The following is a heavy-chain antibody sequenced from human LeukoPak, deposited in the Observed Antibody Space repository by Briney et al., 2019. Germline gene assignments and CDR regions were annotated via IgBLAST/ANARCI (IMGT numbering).Heavy chain of an antibody. V-gene: IGHV4-59*01. CDR2: IYYSGST. J-gene: IGHJ4*02. Sequence: PSETLSLTCTVSGGSISSYYWSWIRQPPGKGLEWIGYIYYSGSTNYNPSLKSRVTISVGTSKNQFSLKLSSVTAADTAVYYCARGDFWSGYHADYWGQGTLVTVSS. CDR3: ARGDFWSGYHADY. D-gene: IGHD3-3*01. CDR1: GGSISSYY.